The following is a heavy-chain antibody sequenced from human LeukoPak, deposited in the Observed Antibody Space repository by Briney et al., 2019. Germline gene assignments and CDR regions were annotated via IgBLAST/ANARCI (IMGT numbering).Heavy chain of an antibody. V-gene: IGHV3-11*01. D-gene: IGHD2-2*01. J-gene: IGHJ6*02. Sequence: GGSLRLSCAASGFTFSDYYMSWIRQAPGKGLEWISYISNSGSTRYYADSVKGRFTISRDNAKNSLYLQMNSLRAEDTAVYYCARVSCSSTSCYLFYYGMDVWGQGTTVTVSS. CDR2: ISNSGSTR. CDR3: ARVSCSSTSCYLFYYGMDV. CDR1: GFTFSDYY.